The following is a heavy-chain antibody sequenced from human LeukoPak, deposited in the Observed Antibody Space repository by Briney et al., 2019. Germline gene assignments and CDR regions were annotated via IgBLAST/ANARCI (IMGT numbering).Heavy chain of an antibody. J-gene: IGHJ4*02. V-gene: IGHV4-4*07. D-gene: IGHD3-22*01. CDR1: GGSISSYY. CDR2: IYTSGST. CDR3: ARGDYYDSSGYYPIFDY. Sequence: SETLSLTCTVSGGSISSYYWSWIRQPPGKGLEWIGRIYTSGSTNYSPSLKSRVTMSVDTSKNQFSLKLSSVTAADTAVYYCARGDYYDSSGYYPIFDYWGQGTLVTVSS.